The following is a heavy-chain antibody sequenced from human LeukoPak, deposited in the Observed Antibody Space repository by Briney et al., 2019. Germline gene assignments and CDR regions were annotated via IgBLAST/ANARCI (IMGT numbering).Heavy chain of an antibody. J-gene: IGHJ4*02. CDR1: GFTFSYYW. CDR3: ARGGIGSFDL. D-gene: IGHD3-22*01. CDR2: IISDGSITSDGSTT. V-gene: IGHV3-74*01. Sequence: GGSLRLSCAASGFTFSYYWMHWVRQTPGKGLVWVSRIISDGSITSDGSTTGYADSVKGRVTISRDNAKNTVFLQMNNLRPEDTAVYHCARGGIGSFDLWGQGILVSVSS.